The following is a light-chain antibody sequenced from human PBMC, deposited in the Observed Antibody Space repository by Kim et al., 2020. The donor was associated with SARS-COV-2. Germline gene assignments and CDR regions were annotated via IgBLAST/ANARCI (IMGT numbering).Light chain of an antibody. J-gene: IGLJ3*02. Sequence: GGTVALTCCLRSGPVSTRSSPSWYHQTPRQEPRTLIYSTNTRPSGVPDRFSGSILGNKAALTITGAQAEDESDYYCALYMGSGIRVFGGGTQLTVL. CDR3: ALYMGSGIRV. CDR2: STN. V-gene: IGLV8-61*01. CDR1: SGPVSTRSS.